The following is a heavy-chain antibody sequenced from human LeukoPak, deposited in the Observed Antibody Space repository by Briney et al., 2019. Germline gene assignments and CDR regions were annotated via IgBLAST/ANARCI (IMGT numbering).Heavy chain of an antibody. CDR3: ARDPYSSSPYGYYFDY. CDR2: ISTNNGNT. Sequence: GASVKVSCKASGYTFTNYHITWVRQAPGQGLEWMGWISTNNGNTNYAQKFQGRVTITADESTSTAYMELSSLRSEDTAVYYCARDPYSSSPYGYYFDYWGQGTLVTVSS. J-gene: IGHJ4*02. D-gene: IGHD6-6*01. V-gene: IGHV1-18*01. CDR1: GYTFTNYH.